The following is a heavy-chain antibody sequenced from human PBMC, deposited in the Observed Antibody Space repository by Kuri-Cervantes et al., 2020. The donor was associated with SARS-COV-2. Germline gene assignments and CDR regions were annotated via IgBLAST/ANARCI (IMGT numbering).Heavy chain of an antibody. V-gene: IGHV3-48*03. CDR1: GFTFSSYE. CDR2: ISSSGSTI. J-gene: IGHJ4*02. Sequence: GGSLRLSCAASGFTFSSYEMNWVRQAPGKGLEWVSYISSSGSTIYYADSVKGRFTISRDNAKNSLYLQMNSLRAEDTAFYYCARLATGGSFSDWGQGTLVTVSS. CDR3: ARLATGGSFSD. D-gene: IGHD1-26*01.